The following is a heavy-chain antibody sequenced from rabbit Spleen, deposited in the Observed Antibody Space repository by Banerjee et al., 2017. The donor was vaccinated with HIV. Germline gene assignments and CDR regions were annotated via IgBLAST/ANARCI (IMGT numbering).Heavy chain of an antibody. CDR2: IYTGSGNT. V-gene: IGHV1S45*01. CDR3: ARSINWSNRGLNL. J-gene: IGHJ4*01. CDR1: GFDFSRYYM. Sequence: QEQLVESAGGLVQPGGSLKLSCKASGFDFSRYYMSWVRQAPGKGLEWITCIYTGSGNTYYASWAKGRFTISKTSSTTVTLQMTSLTAADTATYFCARSINWSNRGLNLWGPGTLVTVS. D-gene: IGHD1-1*01.